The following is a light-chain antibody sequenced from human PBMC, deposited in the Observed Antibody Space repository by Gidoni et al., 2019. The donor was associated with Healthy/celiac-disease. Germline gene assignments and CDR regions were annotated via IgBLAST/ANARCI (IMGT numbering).Light chain of an antibody. Sequence: EIVLTQPPVTLSLSPGERATLPCRASQSVSSSYLAWYQQKPAQAPRLLIYGASSRATGIPDRFSGSGSGTDFTLTISRLEPEDFAVYYCQQYGSSPYTFGQGTKLEIK. CDR1: QSVSSSY. CDR2: GAS. V-gene: IGKV3-20*01. CDR3: QQYGSSPYT. J-gene: IGKJ2*01.